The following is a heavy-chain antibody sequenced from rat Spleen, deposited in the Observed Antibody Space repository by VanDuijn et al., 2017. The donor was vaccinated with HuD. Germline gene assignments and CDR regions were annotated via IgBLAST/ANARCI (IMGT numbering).Heavy chain of an antibody. J-gene: IGHJ4*01. V-gene: IGHV5-25*01. CDR1: GLSFSNYD. CDR2: ISYDGTAT. CDR3: ARHNSGYGVMDA. Sequence: EVQLVESGGGLVQPGRSMKLSCAASGLSFSNYDMAWVRQALTKGLEWVASISYDGTATYYRDPVKGRFTLSRDNAKSTLYLQMDSLRSEDTATYYCARHNSGYGVMDAWGQGASVTVSS. D-gene: IGHD4-3*01.